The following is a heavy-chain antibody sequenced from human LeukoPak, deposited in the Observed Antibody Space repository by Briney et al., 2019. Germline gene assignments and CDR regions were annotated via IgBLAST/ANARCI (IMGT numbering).Heavy chain of an antibody. CDR2: INPSGGST. J-gene: IGHJ3*02. CDR1: GYTFTSYY. V-gene: IGHV1-46*01. CDR3: ARVSSGWYSPSSAFDI. Sequence: EASVKVSCKASGYTFTSYYMHWVRQAPGQGLEWMGIINPSGGSTSYAQKFQGRVTMTRDTSTSTVYMELSSLRSEDTAVYYCARVSSGWYSPSSAFDIWGQGTMVTVSS. D-gene: IGHD6-19*01.